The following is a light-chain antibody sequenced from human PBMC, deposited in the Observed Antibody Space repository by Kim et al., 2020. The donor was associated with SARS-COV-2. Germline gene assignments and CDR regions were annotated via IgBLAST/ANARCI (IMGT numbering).Light chain of an antibody. CDR3: QQYKDWYT. CDR1: QSVSSS. J-gene: IGKJ2*01. Sequence: RSVAPGESAPLSGRASQSVSSSLAWYQQKPGQGLRVLIYAASTRISGVPARFTGSGSETEFTLTIDSLQSEDFAIYYCQQYKDWYTFGQGTKLEIK. CDR2: AAS. V-gene: IGKV3-15*01.